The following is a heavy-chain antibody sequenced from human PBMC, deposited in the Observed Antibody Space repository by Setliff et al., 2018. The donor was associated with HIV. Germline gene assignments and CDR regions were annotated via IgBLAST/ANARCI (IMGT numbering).Heavy chain of an antibody. D-gene: IGHD1-1*01. CDR3: TTVIQTPGDFQH. Sequence: GGSLRLSCTASGFTFVDYAMAWVRQAPGKGLEWVGRIKSKTDGGTTDYAAPVKGRFTISRDDSKNTLYLQMNSLKTEDTAVYYCTTVIQTPGDFQHWGQGTLVTVSS. CDR1: GFTFVDYA. J-gene: IGHJ1*01. CDR2: IKSKTDGGTT. V-gene: IGHV3-15*01.